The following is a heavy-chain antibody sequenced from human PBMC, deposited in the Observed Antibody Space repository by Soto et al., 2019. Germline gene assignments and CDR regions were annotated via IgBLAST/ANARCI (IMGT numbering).Heavy chain of an antibody. CDR2: ISSSSSHT. D-gene: IGHD5-18*01. V-gene: IGHV3-21*01. J-gene: IGHJ4*02. CDR3: ARGRYGPSVYH. Sequence: GSLKLSCAASRFNFRNYSINLVPPAPGKGLESVSSISSSSSHTYYADSVKGRFTISRDNAKSSLYLQMDSLRADDRAVYYCARGRYGPSVYHWGQGTLVTVSS. CDR1: RFNFRNYS.